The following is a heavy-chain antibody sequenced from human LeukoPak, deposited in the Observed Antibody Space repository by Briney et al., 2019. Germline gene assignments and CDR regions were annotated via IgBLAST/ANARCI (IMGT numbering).Heavy chain of an antibody. D-gene: IGHD6-19*01. J-gene: IGHJ4*02. Sequence: ASVKVSCTASGYTFTGYYMHWVRQAPGQGLEWMGWINPNSGGTNYAQKFQGRVTMTRDASISTAYMGLSRLRSDDTAVYYCARVGVAVAVDYWGQGTLVTVSS. V-gene: IGHV1-2*02. CDR2: INPNSGGT. CDR1: GYTFTGYY. CDR3: ARVGVAVAVDY.